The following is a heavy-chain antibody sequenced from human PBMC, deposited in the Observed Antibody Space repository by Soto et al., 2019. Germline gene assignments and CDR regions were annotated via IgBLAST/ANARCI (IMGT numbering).Heavy chain of an antibody. J-gene: IGHJ4*02. CDR1: GYTFTSHD. CDR2: MNPNSGNT. CDR3: SSWDNGAYASFDY. Sequence: QVQLVQSGAEVKKSGASVKVSCKASGYTFTSHDINWVRQATGQGLEWMGWMNPNSGNTGYAQKFQGRVTMTRNTSICTAYRELCSLRSEDIAINYCSSWDNGAYASFDYWGQGTLDTVSS. D-gene: IGHD4-17*01. V-gene: IGHV1-8*01.